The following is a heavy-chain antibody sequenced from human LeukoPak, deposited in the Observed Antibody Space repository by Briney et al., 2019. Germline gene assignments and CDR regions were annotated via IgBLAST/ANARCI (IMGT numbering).Heavy chain of an antibody. V-gene: IGHV3-64*01. CDR1: GFTFSRYT. D-gene: IGHD5-12*01. CDR3: AVAYGGYDWEGGFDY. CDR2: ISTNGCST. J-gene: IGHJ4*02. Sequence: GGSLRLSCAASGFTFSRYTLHWVRQAPGKGLEYVSSISTNGCSTYYANSVKGRFTICRDNSKNALFLQLGSLRAEDMAVYYCAVAYGGYDWEGGFDYWGQGTLVTVSS.